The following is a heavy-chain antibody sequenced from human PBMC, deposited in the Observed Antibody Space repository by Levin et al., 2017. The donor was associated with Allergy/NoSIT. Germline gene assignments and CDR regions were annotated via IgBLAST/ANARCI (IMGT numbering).Heavy chain of an antibody. CDR1: GFAFSQYG. J-gene: IGHJ6*02. CDR2: ISGDSSFI. D-gene: IGHD4-17*01. CDR3: AQRGGDYARRYGLNV. V-gene: IGHV3-21*06. Sequence: PGGSLRLSCATSGFAFSQYGMNWVRQAPGKGPEWVSSISGDSSFIYYADSVKGRFTISRDNARNSFFLQMNSLRVEDSAIYYCAQRGGDYARRYGLNVWGRGTTVSVS.